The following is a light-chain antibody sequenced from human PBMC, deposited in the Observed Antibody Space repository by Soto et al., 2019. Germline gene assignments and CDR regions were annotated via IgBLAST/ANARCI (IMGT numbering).Light chain of an antibody. J-gene: IGKJ1*01. V-gene: IGKV1-5*03. CDR2: EES. CDR1: QNINTW. Sequence: DIQMTQSPSTLSASVGDRVTITCRTSQNINTWLAWYQQKPGKAPNLLIYEESSLESGVPPRFSGSRSGTEFTLVISSLQPDDFATYCCQQHYSKSGTFGQGTMVEIK. CDR3: QQHYSKSGT.